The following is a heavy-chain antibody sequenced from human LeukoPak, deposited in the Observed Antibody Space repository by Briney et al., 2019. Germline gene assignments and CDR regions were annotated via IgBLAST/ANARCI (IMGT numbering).Heavy chain of an antibody. CDR3: ARIRWGELKGGTDY. J-gene: IGHJ4*02. D-gene: IGHD1-26*01. CDR2: IDWDDDK. Sequence: ESGPALVKPTQTLTLTCTFSGFSLSTSGMCVSWIRQPPGKALEWLARIDWDDDKYYSTSLKTRLTISKDTSKNQVVLTMTNMDPVDTATYYCARIRWGELKGGTDYWGQGTLVTVSS. CDR1: GFSLSTSGMC. V-gene: IGHV2-70*11.